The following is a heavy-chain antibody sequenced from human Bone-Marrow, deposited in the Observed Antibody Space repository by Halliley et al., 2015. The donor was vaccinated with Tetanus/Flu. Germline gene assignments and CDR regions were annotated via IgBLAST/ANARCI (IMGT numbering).Heavy chain of an antibody. CDR3: ATLGYTSGNSFDH. CDR2: YYYGGCT. CDR1: GGSIGSHF. V-gene: IGHV4-59*08. D-gene: IGHD2-15*01. J-gene: IGHJ4*02. Sequence: LRLSCTLSGGSIGSHFWCWIRQPPGRGLEWIGCYYYGGCTYYNPSLKSPVAISTDTSKNQFSLSLSSVTATDTAAYYCATLGYTSGNSFDHWGQGTPITVSS.